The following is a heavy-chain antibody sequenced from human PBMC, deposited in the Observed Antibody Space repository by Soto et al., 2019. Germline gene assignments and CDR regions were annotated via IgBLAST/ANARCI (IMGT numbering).Heavy chain of an antibody. J-gene: IGHJ3*02. V-gene: IGHV1-18*01. CDR3: ARVVVRIAAAGNAFDI. D-gene: IGHD6-13*01. Sequence: ASVNVSCKASGYTFTSYGISWVRQAPGQGLEWMGWISAYNGNTNYAQKLQGRVTMTTDTSTSTAYMELRSLRSDDTAVYYCARVVVRIAAAGNAFDIWGQGTMVTVSS. CDR1: GYTFTSYG. CDR2: ISAYNGNT.